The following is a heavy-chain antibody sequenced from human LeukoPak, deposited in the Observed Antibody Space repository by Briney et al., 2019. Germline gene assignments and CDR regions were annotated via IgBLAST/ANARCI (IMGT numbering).Heavy chain of an antibody. CDR2: IKQDGSEK. V-gene: IGHV3-7*04. D-gene: IGHD3-10*01. Sequence: PGGSLRLSCAASGFTFSGYWMSWVRQAPGRGLEWVANIKQDGSEKYYVDSVKGRLTISRDNAKTSLYLQMNSLRAEDTAVYYCARGGALWFGKSLLDYWGQGILVTVSS. CDR3: ARGGALWFGKSLLDY. J-gene: IGHJ4*02. CDR1: GFTFSGYW.